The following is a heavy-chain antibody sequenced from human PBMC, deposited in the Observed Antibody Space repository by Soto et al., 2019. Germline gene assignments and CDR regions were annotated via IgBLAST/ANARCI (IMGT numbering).Heavy chain of an antibody. CDR2: IKQDGSEK. V-gene: IGHV3-7*03. CDR1: GFTFSSYW. CDR3: ARIRSITMIVVVPGVFDI. Sequence: GSLRLSCAASGFTFSSYWMSWVRQAPGKGLEWVANIKQDGSEKYYVDAVKGRFTISRDNAKNSLYLQMNSLRAEDTAVYYCARIRSITMIVVVPGVFDIWGQGTMVTVSS. D-gene: IGHD3-22*01. J-gene: IGHJ3*02.